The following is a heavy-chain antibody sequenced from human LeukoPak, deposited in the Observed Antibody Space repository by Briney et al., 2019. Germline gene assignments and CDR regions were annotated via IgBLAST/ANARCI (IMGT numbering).Heavy chain of an antibody. CDR2: ISGSGGST. V-gene: IGHV3-23*01. J-gene: IGHJ6*02. D-gene: IGHD4-17*01. CDR3: AKDPSTTVYYYGMDV. Sequence: ISGSGGSTYYADSVKGRFTISRDNSKNTLYLQMNSLRAEDTAVYYCAKDPSTTVYYYGMDVWGQGTTVTVSS.